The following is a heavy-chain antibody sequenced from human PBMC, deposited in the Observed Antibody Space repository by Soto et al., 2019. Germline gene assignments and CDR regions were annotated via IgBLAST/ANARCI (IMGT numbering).Heavy chain of an antibody. Sequence: GGSLRLSCAASGLSFGDYAMTWFRQAPGKGLEWVSAISGSGGSTYYADSVKGRFTISRDNSESTLYLQMNSLRVEDTAVYYCAKSRGSSFSCRPCWFDSWCQGTLVTVSS. V-gene: IGHV3-23*01. CDR1: GLSFGDYA. D-gene: IGHD2-2*01. J-gene: IGHJ5*01. CDR3: AKSRGSSFSCRPCWFDS. CDR2: ISGSGGST.